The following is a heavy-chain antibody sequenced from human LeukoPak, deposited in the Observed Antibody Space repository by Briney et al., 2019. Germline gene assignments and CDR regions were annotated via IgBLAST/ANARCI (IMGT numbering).Heavy chain of an antibody. CDR2: ISSSSSYI. Sequence: PGGSLRLSCAASGFTVSSNYMSWVRQAPGKGLEWVSSISSSSSYIYYADSVKGRFTISRDNAKNSLYLQMNSLRAEDTAVYYCARENQFWSGSQLGFDPWGQGTLVTVSS. D-gene: IGHD3-3*01. CDR3: ARENQFWSGSQLGFDP. V-gene: IGHV3-21*01. CDR1: GFTVSSNY. J-gene: IGHJ5*02.